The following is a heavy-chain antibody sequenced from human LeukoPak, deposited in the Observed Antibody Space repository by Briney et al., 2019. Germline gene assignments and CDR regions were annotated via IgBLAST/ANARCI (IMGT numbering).Heavy chain of an antibody. CDR2: ISGGGGGT. D-gene: IGHD3-10*01. CDR1: GITLSNYG. V-gene: IGHV3-23*01. J-gene: IGHJ4*02. Sequence: GRSLRLSCVVSGITLSNYGMSWVRQAPGEGLEWVSGISGGGGGTNYADSVKGRFTVSRDNSRNTMYLQMNSLRAEDTAVYFCAKRGVEIRGLLVIGYHKETSYFDHWGQGVLVTVS. CDR3: AKRGVEIRGLLVIGYHKETSYFDH.